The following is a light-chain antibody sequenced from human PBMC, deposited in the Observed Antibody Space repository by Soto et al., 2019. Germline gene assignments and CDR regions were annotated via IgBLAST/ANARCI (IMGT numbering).Light chain of an antibody. CDR1: QGISSA. CDR2: DSS. J-gene: IGKJ4*01. CDR3: QQFNDYPLT. Sequence: ATQLTQSPSSLSASVGDRVTITCRASQGISSALAWFQQKPGKTPKLLISDSSNLERGVPSRFSGSGSGTDFNLTISVLQPDDFATYYCQQFNDYPLTFCGGTKV. V-gene: IGKV1D-13*01.